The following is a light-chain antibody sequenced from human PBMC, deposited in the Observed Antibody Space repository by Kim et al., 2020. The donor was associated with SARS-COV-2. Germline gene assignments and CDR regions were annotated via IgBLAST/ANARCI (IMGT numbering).Light chain of an antibody. V-gene: IGLV1-44*01. Sequence: QSVLTQPPSASGTPGQRVTISCSGSSSQIGSNGVHWYQQFPGMAPKLLIYNNNQRPSGVPDRLSGSKSGTAASLVISGLQSEDEADYYCAAWDDSLYGYVFGTGTKVTVL. CDR1: SSQIGSNG. CDR2: NNN. J-gene: IGLJ1*01. CDR3: AAWDDSLYGYV.